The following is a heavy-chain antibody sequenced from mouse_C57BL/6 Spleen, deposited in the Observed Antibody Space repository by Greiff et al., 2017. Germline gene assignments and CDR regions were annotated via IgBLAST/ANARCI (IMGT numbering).Heavy chain of an antibody. V-gene: IGHV5-17*01. CDR1: GFTFSDYG. J-gene: IGHJ2*01. D-gene: IGHD2-3*01. CDR2: ISSGSSTI. CDR3: ARPRIYDGYYYFDY. Sequence: EVKVVESGGGLVKPGGSLKLSCAASGFTFSDYGMHWVRQAPEKGLEWVAYISSGSSTIYYADTVKGRFTISRDNAKNTLFLQMTSLRSEDTAMYYCARPRIYDGYYYFDYWGQGTTLTVSS.